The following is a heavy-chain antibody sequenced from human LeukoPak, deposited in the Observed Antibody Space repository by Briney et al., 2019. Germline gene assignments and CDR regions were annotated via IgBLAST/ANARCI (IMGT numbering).Heavy chain of an antibody. D-gene: IGHD3-3*01. CDR3: AKGQGDAWSGYVLNV. CDR2: MDHSGSI. J-gene: IGHJ6*04. CDR1: GGSFSGDY. V-gene: IGHV4-34*01. Sequence: PSETLSLTCAVYGGSFSGDYWTWIRQSPGKGLEWIGEMDHSGSINYNPSLKSRVTISVDTSKNHFSLKLNSVTAADTAVYYCAKGQGDAWSGYVLNVWGKGTTVTVSS.